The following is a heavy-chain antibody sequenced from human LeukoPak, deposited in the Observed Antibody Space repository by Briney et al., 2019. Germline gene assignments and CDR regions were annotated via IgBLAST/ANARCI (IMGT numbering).Heavy chain of an antibody. J-gene: IGHJ4*02. CDR1: GYTFTDYY. D-gene: IGHD2-2*01. CDR2: INPKSGGR. CDR3: ATGERLVPAAMWFDY. Sequence: AASVKVSCKASGYTFTDYYMHWVRQAPGQGLEWMGWINPKSGGRSYAQRFQGGVTMTRDTSISTAYMELSRLRSDDTAVYYCATGERLVPAAMWFDYWGQGTLVTVSS. V-gene: IGHV1-2*02.